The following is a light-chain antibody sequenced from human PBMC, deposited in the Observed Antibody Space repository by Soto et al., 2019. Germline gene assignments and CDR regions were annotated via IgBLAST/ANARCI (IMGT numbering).Light chain of an antibody. J-gene: IGKJ4*01. V-gene: IGKV1-5*03. CDR2: KES. Sequence: IQITTSPSTLYSSVGDRVTINCRASQSISSWLSWYEQNPGKAPNRLIYKESSLESGVPSRFSGSGSGTEFTLKICSRQPDHFCTYYCQQYNRYALTFGGGTEVEIK. CDR3: QQYNRYALT. CDR1: QSISSW.